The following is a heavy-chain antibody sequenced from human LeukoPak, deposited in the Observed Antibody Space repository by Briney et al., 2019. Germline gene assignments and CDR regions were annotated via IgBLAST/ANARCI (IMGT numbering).Heavy chain of an antibody. V-gene: IGHV1-69*13. D-gene: IGHD5-12*01. CDR2: IIPIFGTA. Sequence: SVKVSCKASGYTFTKSYIHWVRQAPGQGLEWMGGIIPIFGTANYAQKFQGRVTITADESTSTAYMELSSLRSEDTAVYYCAFVGYSGYDYGYWGQGTLVTVSS. J-gene: IGHJ4*02. CDR3: AFVGYSGYDYGY. CDR1: GYTFTKSY.